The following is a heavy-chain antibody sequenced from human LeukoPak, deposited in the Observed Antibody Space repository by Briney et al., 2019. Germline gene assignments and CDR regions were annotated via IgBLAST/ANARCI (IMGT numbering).Heavy chain of an antibody. CDR1: GFTFSDYY. V-gene: IGHV3-11*04. CDR2: ISSSGSTI. Sequence: GGSLRLSCAASGFTFSDYYMSWIRQAPGKGLEWVSYISSSGSTIYYADSVKGRFTISRDNAKNSLYLQMNSLRAEDTAVYYCATPYYDILTGSVPYDFDYWGQGTLVTVSS. D-gene: IGHD3-9*01. CDR3: ATPYYDILTGSVPYDFDY. J-gene: IGHJ4*02.